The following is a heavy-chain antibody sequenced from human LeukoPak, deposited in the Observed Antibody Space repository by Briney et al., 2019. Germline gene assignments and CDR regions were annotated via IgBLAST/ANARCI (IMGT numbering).Heavy chain of an antibody. J-gene: IGHJ4*02. CDR2: IRYDGSNK. CDR1: GFTFSSYG. CDR3: AKLQGELLPGDY. D-gene: IGHD1-26*01. V-gene: IGHV3-30*02. Sequence: GGSLRLSCAASGFTFSSYGMHWVRQAPGKGLEWVAFIRYDGSNKYYADSVKGRFTISRDNSKNTLYLQMNSLRAEDTAVYYCAKLQGELLPGDYWGQGTLVTVSS.